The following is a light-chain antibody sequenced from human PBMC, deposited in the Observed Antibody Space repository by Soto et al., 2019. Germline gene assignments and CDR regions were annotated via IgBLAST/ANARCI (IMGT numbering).Light chain of an antibody. CDR3: LQDYGYPRT. CDR2: ATS. Sequence: AIQMTQSPSSLSASVGDRVTVSCRTSQDIGTELGWYQQKPGQAPKLLIYATSNLHSGVPSRFSGSGSGTDFTLTIRSLQPEDFATYYCLQDYGYPRTFGPGTKVDIK. CDR1: QDIGTE. V-gene: IGKV1-6*01. J-gene: IGKJ1*01.